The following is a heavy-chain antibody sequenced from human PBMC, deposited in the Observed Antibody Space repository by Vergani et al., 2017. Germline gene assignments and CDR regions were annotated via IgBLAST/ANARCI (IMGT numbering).Heavy chain of an antibody. CDR2: ISSSSSYT. V-gene: IGHV3-11*06. CDR3: AREYYDILTGYSTRSYYFDD. D-gene: IGHD3-9*01. J-gene: IGHJ4*02. Sequence: QVQLVESGGGLVKPGGSLRLSCAASGFTFSDYYMSWIRQAPGKGLEWVSYISSSSSYTNYADSVKGRFTISRDNAKNSLYLQMNSLRAEDTAVYYCAREYYDILTGYSTRSYYFDDWGQGTLVTVSS. CDR1: GFTFSDYY.